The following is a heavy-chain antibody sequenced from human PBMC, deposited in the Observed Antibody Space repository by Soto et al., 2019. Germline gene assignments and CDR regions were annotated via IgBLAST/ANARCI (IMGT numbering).Heavy chain of an antibody. V-gene: IGHV4-31*03. CDR2: IYYSGST. J-gene: IGHJ5*02. CDR3: ARGRAEFFWSGRDDNWFDP. Sequence: QVQLQESGPGLVKPSQTLSLTCTVSGGSISSGGYYWSWIRQHPGKGLEWIGYIYYSGSTYYNPSLKSRLTISVDTSKNLFSLKLSSVTAADTAVYYCARGRAEFFWSGRDDNWFDPWGQGTLVTVSS. CDR1: GGSISSGGYY. D-gene: IGHD3-3*01.